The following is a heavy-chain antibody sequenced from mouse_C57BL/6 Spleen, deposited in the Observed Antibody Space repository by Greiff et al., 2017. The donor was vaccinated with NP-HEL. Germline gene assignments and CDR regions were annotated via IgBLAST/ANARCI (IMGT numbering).Heavy chain of an antibody. J-gene: IGHJ1*03. D-gene: IGHD2-4*01. V-gene: IGHV1-18*01. Sequence: EVMLVESGPELVKPGASVKIPCKASGYTFTDYHMDWVKQSHGKSLEWIGDINPNNGGTIYNQKFKGKATLTVDKSSSTAYMELRSLTSEDTAVYYCARQGDYDWYFDVWGTGTTGTVSS. CDR3: ARQGDYDWYFDV. CDR2: INPNNGGT. CDR1: GYTFTDYH.